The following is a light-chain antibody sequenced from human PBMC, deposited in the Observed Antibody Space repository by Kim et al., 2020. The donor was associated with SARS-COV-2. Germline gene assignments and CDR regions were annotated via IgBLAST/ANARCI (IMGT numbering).Light chain of an antibody. V-gene: IGKV1-17*03. CDR1: QGINNY. CDR3: LQHASHPLS. CDR2: GTS. J-gene: IGKJ4*01. Sequence: ASVVDRVTITGRASQGINNYLAWFQQKPGKVPKRLIYGTSSLQSGVPSRFSGSGFGTEFTLTISSLQPEDFATYYCLQHASHPLSFGGGTKVDIK.